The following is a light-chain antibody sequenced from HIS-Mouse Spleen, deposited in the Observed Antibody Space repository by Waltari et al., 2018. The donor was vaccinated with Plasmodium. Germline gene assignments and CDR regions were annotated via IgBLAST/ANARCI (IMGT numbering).Light chain of an antibody. J-gene: IGLJ1*01. Sequence: QSALNQPASVSGSPGQSTTISCTGTSSDVGGYNYVSWYQQHPGKAPKLMIYEVSNRPSGVSNRFSGSKSGNTASLTISGLQAEDEADYYCSSYTSSSTLYVFGTGTKVTVL. V-gene: IGLV2-14*01. CDR3: SSYTSSSTLYV. CDR2: EVS. CDR1: SSDVGGYNY.